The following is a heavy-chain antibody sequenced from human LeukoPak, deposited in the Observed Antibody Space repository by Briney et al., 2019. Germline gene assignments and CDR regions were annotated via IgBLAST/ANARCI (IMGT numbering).Heavy chain of an antibody. CDR2: TYYRSKWYN. J-gene: IGHJ3*02. V-gene: IGHV6-1*01. CDR1: GDSVSSNSAA. D-gene: IGHD2-2*01. Sequence: SQTLSLTCAISGDSVSSNSAAWNWIRQSPSRGLEWLGRTYYRSKWYNDYAVSVKSRITINPDTSKNQFSLQLNSVTPEDTAVCYCARDIVVVPAAPDAFDIWGQGTMVTVSS. CDR3: ARDIVVVPAAPDAFDI.